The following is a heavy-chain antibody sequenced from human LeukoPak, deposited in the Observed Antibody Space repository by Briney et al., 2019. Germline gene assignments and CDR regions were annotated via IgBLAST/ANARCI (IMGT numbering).Heavy chain of an antibody. CDR3: AKGVGYGGMDV. Sequence: GGSLRLSCAASGFTFSSYWMNWARQAPGKGLEWVAVISYDGHNEYYGDSVKGRFTISRDNSKNTVSLQMDSLRAEDTGIYYCAKGVGYGGMDVWGQGTTVTVSS. V-gene: IGHV3-30*18. CDR2: ISYDGHNE. D-gene: IGHD5-12*01. CDR1: GFTFSSYW. J-gene: IGHJ6*02.